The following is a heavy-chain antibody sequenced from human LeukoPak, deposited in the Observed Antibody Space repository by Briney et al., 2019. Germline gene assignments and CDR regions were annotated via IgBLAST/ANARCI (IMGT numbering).Heavy chain of an antibody. Sequence: SETLSLTCTVPGGSISSSSYYWGWIRQPPGKGLEWIGSIYYSGSTYYNPSLKSRVTISVDTSKNQFSLKLSSVTAADTAVYYCARQHDYGDYNAFDIWGQGTMVTVSS. CDR2: IYYSGST. J-gene: IGHJ3*02. V-gene: IGHV4-39*01. D-gene: IGHD4-17*01. CDR3: ARQHDYGDYNAFDI. CDR1: GGSISSSSYY.